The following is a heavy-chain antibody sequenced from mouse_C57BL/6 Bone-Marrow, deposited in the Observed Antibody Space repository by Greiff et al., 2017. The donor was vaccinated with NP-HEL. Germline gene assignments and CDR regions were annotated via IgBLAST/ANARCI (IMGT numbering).Heavy chain of an antibody. CDR1: GYTFTSYW. Sequence: QVQLQQPGAELVKPGASVKMSCKASGYTFTSYWITWVKQRPGQGLEWIGDIYPGSGSTNYNEKFKSKATLTVDTSSSTAYMQLSSLTSEDFAVYYCARRDDDGYSSWFAYWGQGTLVTVSA. CDR3: ARRDDDGYSSWFAY. CDR2: IYPGSGST. J-gene: IGHJ3*01. V-gene: IGHV1-55*01. D-gene: IGHD2-3*01.